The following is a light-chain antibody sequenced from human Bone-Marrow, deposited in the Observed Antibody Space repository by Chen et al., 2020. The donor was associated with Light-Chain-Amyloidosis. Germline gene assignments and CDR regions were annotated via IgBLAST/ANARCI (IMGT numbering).Light chain of an antibody. J-gene: IGLJ2*01. CDR1: DMGSKN. CDR2: RAN. V-gene: IGLV3-9*01. CDR3: QVWARSAVV. Sequence: SYELSQPVSMSVALGQTARIPCGAKDMGSKNVQWYQQEPGRALVLVMYRANNRPSVIPERFSGSNSGNTATLTIYRAQDGDEADYYCQVWARSAVVFGGGTKLTVL.